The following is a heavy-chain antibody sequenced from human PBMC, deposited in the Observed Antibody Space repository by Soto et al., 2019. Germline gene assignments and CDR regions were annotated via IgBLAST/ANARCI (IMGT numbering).Heavy chain of an antibody. V-gene: IGHV4-39*01. CDR1: GDSMSSSDYY. CDR2: IYYSGST. D-gene: IGHD6-19*01. CDR3: ARRTVNIRTFYSGLKTHCFDY. J-gene: IGHJ4*02. Sequence: QLQLHESGPGLVKPSETLSLTCAVSGDSMSSSDYYWGWIRQPPVTGLEWIGRIYYSGSTYYNPSLKSRLAISVATSTNQFSLKLKSVTAADTAIYYCARRTVNIRTFYSGLKTHCFDYGGQGDPVTVSS.